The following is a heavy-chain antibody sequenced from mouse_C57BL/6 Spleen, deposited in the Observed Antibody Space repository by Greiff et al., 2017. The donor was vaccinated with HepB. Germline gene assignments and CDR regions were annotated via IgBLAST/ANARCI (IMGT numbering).Heavy chain of an antibody. D-gene: IGHD1-1*01. Sequence: VQLQQSGAELVKPGASVKLSCKASGYTFTSYGISWVKQRTGQGLEWIGEIYPRSGNTYYNEKFKGKATLTADKSSSTAYMELRSLTSEDSAVYFCARSYYYGTNRGDYWGQGTTLTVSS. CDR3: ARSYYYGTNRGDY. CDR2: IYPRSGNT. CDR1: GYTFTSYG. J-gene: IGHJ2*01. V-gene: IGHV1-81*01.